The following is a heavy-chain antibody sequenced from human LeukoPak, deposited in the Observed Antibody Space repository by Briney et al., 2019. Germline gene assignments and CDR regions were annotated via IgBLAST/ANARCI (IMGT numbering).Heavy chain of an antibody. CDR2: IKQDGSEK. CDR3: ARDPVAGDYYFDY. V-gene: IGHV3-7*01. CDR1: GFTFTTYW. J-gene: IGHJ4*02. D-gene: IGHD6-19*01. Sequence: PGGSLRLSCAASGFTFTTYWMGWVRQAPGKGLEWVANIKQDGSEKYYVDSVKGRFTISRDNAKNSLYLQMNSLRAEDTAVYYCARDPVAGDYYFDYWGQGTLVTVSS.